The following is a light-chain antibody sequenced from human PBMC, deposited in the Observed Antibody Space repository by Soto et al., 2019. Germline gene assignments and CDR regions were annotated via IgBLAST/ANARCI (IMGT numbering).Light chain of an antibody. V-gene: IGKV3-20*01. CDR2: GIS. J-gene: IGKJ2*01. CDR1: QGISSY. CDR3: QQYSTIPHT. Sequence: LTQSPSSLSASVGDRVTITCRASQGISSYLAWYQQKPGQAPRLLIYGISTRATGIPDRFSGSGSGTDFTLTISRLEPEDFLVYYCQQYSTIPHTFGQGTKLEVK.